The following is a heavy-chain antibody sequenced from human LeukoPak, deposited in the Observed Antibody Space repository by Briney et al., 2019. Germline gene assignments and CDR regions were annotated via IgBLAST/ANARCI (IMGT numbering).Heavy chain of an antibody. Sequence: GASVKVSCTASGGTFSSYTISWVRQAPGQGLEWMGRIIPILGIANYAQKFQGRVTITADKSTSTAYMELSSLRSEDTAVYYCASLSSGHGHFDYWGQGTLVTVSS. CDR1: GGTFSSYT. J-gene: IGHJ4*02. V-gene: IGHV1-69*02. CDR3: ASLSSGHGHFDY. CDR2: IIPILGIA. D-gene: IGHD3-22*01.